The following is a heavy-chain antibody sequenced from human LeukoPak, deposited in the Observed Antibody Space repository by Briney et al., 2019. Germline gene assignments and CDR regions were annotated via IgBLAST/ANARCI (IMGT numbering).Heavy chain of an antibody. J-gene: IGHJ5*02. CDR2: INPNSGGT. CDR3: ARALTAAAGGTNWFDP. CDR1: GYTFTGYY. Sequence: ASVKVSCKASGYTFTGYYMHWVRQAPGQGLEWMGWINPNSGGTNYAQRFQGWVTMTRDTSISTAYMELSRLRSDDTAVYYCARALTAAAGGTNWFDPWGQGTLVTVSS. D-gene: IGHD6-13*01. V-gene: IGHV1-2*04.